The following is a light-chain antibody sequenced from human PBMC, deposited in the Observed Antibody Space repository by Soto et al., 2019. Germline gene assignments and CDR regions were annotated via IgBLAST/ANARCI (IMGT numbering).Light chain of an antibody. J-gene: IGKJ1*01. V-gene: IGKV3-20*01. CDR2: GAS. CDR3: QQYGTSPWT. Sequence: EIVLTQSPGTLSLSPGDRATLSCRASQSVNSNFLAWYQQKPGQAPRLLIDGASSRATDIPDTFSGSGSGTDFTLTINRLEPGDFAVYYCQQYGTSPWTFGQGTKVEIK. CDR1: QSVNSNF.